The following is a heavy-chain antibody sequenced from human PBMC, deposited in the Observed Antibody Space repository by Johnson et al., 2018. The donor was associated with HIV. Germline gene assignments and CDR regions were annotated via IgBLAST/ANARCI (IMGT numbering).Heavy chain of an antibody. Sequence: VESGGGLVQPGGSLRLSCAASGFALSNYWMNWVRQAPGKWLEWVANIKKDGSEKYYVASVKGRFTISRENAKNSLYLQMNSLRAGDTAVYYCAREGPVPGGDAFDIWGQGTMVTVSS. CDR1: GFALSNYW. V-gene: IGHV3-7*01. D-gene: IGHD3-16*01. CDR2: IKKDGSEK. J-gene: IGHJ3*02. CDR3: AREGPVPGGDAFDI.